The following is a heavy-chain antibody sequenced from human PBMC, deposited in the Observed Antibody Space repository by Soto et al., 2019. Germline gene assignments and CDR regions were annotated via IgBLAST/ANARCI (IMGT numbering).Heavy chain of an antibody. CDR3: ARDISPQVLRFLERPIKHYGMDV. J-gene: IGHJ6*02. CDR2: TYYRSKWYN. Sequence: SQTLSLTCAISGDSVSSNSAAWNWIRQSPSRGLEWLGRTYYRSKWYNDYAVSVKSRITINPDTSKNQFSLQLNSVTPEDTAVYYCARDISPQVLRFLERPIKHYGMDVWGQGTTVTVSS. V-gene: IGHV6-1*01. CDR1: GDSVSSNSAA. D-gene: IGHD3-3*01.